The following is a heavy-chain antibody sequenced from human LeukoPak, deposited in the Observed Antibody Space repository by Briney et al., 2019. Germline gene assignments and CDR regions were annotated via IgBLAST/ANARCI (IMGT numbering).Heavy chain of an antibody. J-gene: IGHJ4*02. Sequence: SETLSLTCTVSGGSLSSYYWSWIRQPPGKGLEWIGYISYSGSTNYNPSLKSRVSISVETSKNQFSLKLSSVTAADTAVYYCASQGDSSGKPDYWGQGTLVTVSS. CDR3: ASQGDSSGKPDY. CDR1: GGSLSSYY. CDR2: ISYSGST. V-gene: IGHV4-59*12. D-gene: IGHD3-22*01.